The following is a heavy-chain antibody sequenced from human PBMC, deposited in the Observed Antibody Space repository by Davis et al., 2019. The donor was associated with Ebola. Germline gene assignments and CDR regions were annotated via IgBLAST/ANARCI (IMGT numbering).Heavy chain of an antibody. J-gene: IGHJ4*02. D-gene: IGHD2-15*01. CDR1: GGSISSSNW. Sequence: GSLRLSCAVSGGSISSSNWWSWVRQPPGKGLEWIGEIYHSGSTNYNPSLKSRVTISVDKSKNQFSLKLSSVTAADTAVYYCARFDCSGGSCYWGFDYWGQGTLVTVSS. V-gene: IGHV4-4*02. CDR3: ARFDCSGGSCYWGFDY. CDR2: IYHSGST.